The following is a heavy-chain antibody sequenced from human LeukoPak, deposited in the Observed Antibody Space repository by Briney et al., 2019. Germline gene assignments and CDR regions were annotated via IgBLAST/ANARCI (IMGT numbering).Heavy chain of an antibody. CDR2: ITSSSSYI. CDR1: GFTFSSYT. D-gene: IGHD3-22*01. Sequence: GGSLRLSCAASGFTFSSYTMNWVRQAPGKGLEWVSSITSSSSYIYYADSVKGRFTISRDNAKNSLYLQMNSLRAEDTAVYYCARGQIYYDGSGFDYWGQGTLVTVSS. CDR3: ARGQIYYDGSGFDY. V-gene: IGHV3-21*01. J-gene: IGHJ4*02.